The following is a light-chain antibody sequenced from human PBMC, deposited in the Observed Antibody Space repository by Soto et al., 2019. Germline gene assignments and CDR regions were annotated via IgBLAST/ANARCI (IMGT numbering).Light chain of an antibody. CDR2: DAS. J-gene: IGKJ1*01. CDR3: QQYNNWRT. Sequence: EIVMTQSPATLSVSPVERATLSCRASQNLINNLAWYQQKPGQAPRLLIYDASTRATGVPARFSGSGSGTEFTLTISSLQFEDFAVYYCQQYNNWRTFGQGTKV. CDR1: QNLINN. V-gene: IGKV3-15*01.